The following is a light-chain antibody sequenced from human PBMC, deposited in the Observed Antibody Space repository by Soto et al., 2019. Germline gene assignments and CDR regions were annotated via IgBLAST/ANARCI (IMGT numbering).Light chain of an antibody. CDR1: SSDIGGYNY. Sequence: QSALTQPASVSGSPGQSITISCTGTSSDIGGYNYVSWYQQQSGKAPKLMIYDVTNRPSGISYRFSGSKSGNTASLTISGLQAEDEAYYYCCSYTSTSTLVFGGGTQLTVL. J-gene: IGLJ2*01. V-gene: IGLV2-14*01. CDR3: CSYTSTSTLV. CDR2: DVT.